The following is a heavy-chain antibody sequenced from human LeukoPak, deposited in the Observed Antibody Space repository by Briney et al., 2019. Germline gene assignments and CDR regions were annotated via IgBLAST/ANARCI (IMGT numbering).Heavy chain of an antibody. D-gene: IGHD2-8*01. V-gene: IGHV3-30*02. CDR3: AKMLGAAGGSSRVY. CDR2: IRYDGSNK. CDR1: GFTFSSYG. J-gene: IGHJ4*02. Sequence: SGGSLRLSCAASGFTFSSYGMHWVRQAPGKGLEWVAFIRYDGSNKYYADSVKGRFTISRDNSKNTLYLQMNSLRAEDTAVYYCAKMLGAAGGSSRVYWGQGTLVTVSS.